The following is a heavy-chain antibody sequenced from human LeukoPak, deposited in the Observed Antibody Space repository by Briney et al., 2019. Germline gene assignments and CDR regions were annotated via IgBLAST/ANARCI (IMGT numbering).Heavy chain of an antibody. D-gene: IGHD3-10*01. CDR1: GFTFSSYA. V-gene: IGHV3-23*01. CDR3: AKARGVTMVRGPYYYYYMDV. CDR2: ISGSGGST. Sequence: PGGSLRLSCAASGFTFSSYAMSWVRQAPGKGLEWVSAISGSGGSTYYADSVNGRFTISRDNSNNTPYLQMNSLRAEDTAVYYCAKARGVTMVRGPYYYYYMDVWGKGTTVTVSS. J-gene: IGHJ6*03.